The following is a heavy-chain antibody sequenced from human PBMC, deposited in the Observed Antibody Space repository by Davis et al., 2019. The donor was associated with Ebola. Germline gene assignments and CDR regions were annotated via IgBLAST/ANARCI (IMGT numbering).Heavy chain of an antibody. J-gene: IGHJ3*02. D-gene: IGHD6-19*01. CDR3: ARDPIETVAGRDDAFDI. CDR2: INPSGGST. Sequence: AASVKVSCKASGYTFSSYYMHWVRQAPGQGLEWMGIINPSGGSTSYAQRFQGRVTMTSDTYTGTFYMELSSLRSEDTALYYCARDPIETVAGRDDAFDIWGQGTMVTVSS. V-gene: IGHV1-46*01. CDR1: GYTFSSYY.